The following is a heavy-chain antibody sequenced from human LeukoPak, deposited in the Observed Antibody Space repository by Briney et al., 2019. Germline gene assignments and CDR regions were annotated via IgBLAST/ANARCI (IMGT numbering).Heavy chain of an antibody. V-gene: IGHV3-30*18. CDR3: EKGVGSSWEGYYFDY. CDR1: GFTFSSYG. D-gene: IGHD6-13*01. CDR2: ISYDGSNK. J-gene: IGHJ4*02. Sequence: GGSLRLSCAASGFTFSSYGMHWVRQAPGKGLEWVAVISYDGSNKYYADSVKGRFTISRDNSKNTLYLQMNSLRAEDTAVYYCEKGVGSSWEGYYFDYWGQGTLVTVSS.